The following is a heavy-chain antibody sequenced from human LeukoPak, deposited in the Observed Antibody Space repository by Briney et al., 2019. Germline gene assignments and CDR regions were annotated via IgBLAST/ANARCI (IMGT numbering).Heavy chain of an antibody. V-gene: IGHV1-46*01. CDR1: GYTFTSYY. CDR2: INPSGGST. D-gene: IGHD3-10*01. Sequence: ASVKVSCKASGYTFTSYYMHWVRQAPGQGLEWMGIINPSGGSTSYAQKFQGRVTMTRDTSTSTVYMELSSLRSEDTAVYYCARGLWFGELFHFLGYWGQGTLVTVSS. CDR3: ARGLWFGELFHFLGY. J-gene: IGHJ4*02.